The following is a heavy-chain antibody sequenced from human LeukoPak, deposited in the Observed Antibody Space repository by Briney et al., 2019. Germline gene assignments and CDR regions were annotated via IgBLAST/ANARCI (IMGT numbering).Heavy chain of an antibody. V-gene: IGHV1-18*01. CDR3: ARGNGETVSTSLNWFDT. J-gene: IGHJ5*02. Sequence: ASVKVSCKASGYTFTSYGISWVRQAPGQGLEWMGWISAYNGNTKYAQKFQGTVTMTTDTSTTTAYMELRSLRYDDTAVYYCARGNGETVSTSLNWFDTWGQGTLVTVSS. D-gene: IGHD5/OR15-5a*01. CDR2: ISAYNGNT. CDR1: GYTFTSYG.